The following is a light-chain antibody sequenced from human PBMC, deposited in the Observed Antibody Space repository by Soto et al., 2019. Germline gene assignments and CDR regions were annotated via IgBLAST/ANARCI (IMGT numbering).Light chain of an antibody. CDR1: QSLLHSNGYNY. CDR3: MQALQTPWT. J-gene: IGKJ1*01. CDR2: LGS. V-gene: IGKV2-28*01. Sequence: DLVLPPSPLSLPVTPGEPASISCRSSQSLLHSNGYNYLDWYLQKPGQSPQLLIYLGSNRSSGVPDRFSGSGSGTDFTLKISRVEAEDVGVYYCMQALQTPWTFGQGAKVDVK.